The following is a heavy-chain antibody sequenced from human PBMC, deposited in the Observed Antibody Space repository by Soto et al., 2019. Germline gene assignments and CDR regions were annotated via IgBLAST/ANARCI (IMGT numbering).Heavy chain of an antibody. CDR3: SRPLYFDGADEDVFDI. V-gene: IGHV5-51*01. J-gene: IGHJ3*02. Sequence: GESLKISCKGSGYSFTSYWIGWVRQMPGKGLEWMGIIYPGDSDTRYSPSFQGQVTISADKSISTAYMQWSSLKASDTAMYFCSRPLYFDGADEDVFDIWGQGTMVIVSS. CDR2: IYPGDSDT. CDR1: GYSFTSYW. D-gene: IGHD3-10*01.